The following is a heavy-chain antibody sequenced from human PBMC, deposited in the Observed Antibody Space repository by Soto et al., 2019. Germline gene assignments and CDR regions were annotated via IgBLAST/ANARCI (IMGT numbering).Heavy chain of an antibody. CDR3: AAWAEGATEVH. CDR2: IWYDASKQ. Sequence: SRRDSYETSGDSLCVYGMHWVRQAPGKGLEWVAVIWYDASKQFYAASVEGRFTISRDNSKAILYLQMNSLRAEDTAVYYCAAWAEGATEVHWG. D-gene: IGHD2-15*01. J-gene: IGHJ1*01. V-gene: IGHV3-33*01. CDR1: GDSLCVYG.